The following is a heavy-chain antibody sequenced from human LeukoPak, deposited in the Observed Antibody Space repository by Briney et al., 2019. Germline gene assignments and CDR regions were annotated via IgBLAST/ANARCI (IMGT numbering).Heavy chain of an antibody. CDR1: GGSVSSGSYY. V-gene: IGHV4-61*01. Sequence: SETLSLTCTVSGGSVSSGSYYWSWVRQPPGTGLEWIGYIYYSGSTNYNPSLKSRVTISVDTSKNQFSLKLSSVTAADTAVYYCARVSFYDILTGYPISPTFDYWGQGTLVTVSS. CDR2: IYYSGST. J-gene: IGHJ4*02. D-gene: IGHD3-9*01. CDR3: ARVSFYDILTGYPISPTFDY.